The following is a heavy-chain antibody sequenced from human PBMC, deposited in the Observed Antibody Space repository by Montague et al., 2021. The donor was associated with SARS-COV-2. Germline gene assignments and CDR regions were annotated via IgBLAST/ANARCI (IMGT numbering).Heavy chain of an antibody. CDR3: ARGGVVYSVGVCWSYYGMDL. Sequence: SETLSLTCGVHGGPFSGYYWTWICQSPGKGLEWIGEINHERNSRYNPYLKSRVTISIYTSTTQISLRLSSVTAADTAVYVCARGGVVYSVGVCWSYYGMDLWGHGTPVTVSS. CDR2: INHERNS. V-gene: IGHV4-34*01. CDR1: GGPFSGYY. D-gene: IGHD3-3*01. J-gene: IGHJ6*02.